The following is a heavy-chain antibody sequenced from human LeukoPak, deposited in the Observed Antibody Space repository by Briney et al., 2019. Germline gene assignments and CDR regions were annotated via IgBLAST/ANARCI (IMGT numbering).Heavy chain of an antibody. J-gene: IGHJ4*02. Sequence: ASVKVSCKASGYTFTSYDINWVRQATGQGLEWMGWMSPNSGNTGYAQKFQGRVTMTRNTSISTAYMELSSLRSEDTAVYYCARGFRDDYVWGSYRYPDYWGQGTLVTVSS. CDR3: ARGFRDDYVWGSYRYPDY. D-gene: IGHD3-16*02. V-gene: IGHV1-8*01. CDR1: GYTFTSYD. CDR2: MSPNSGNT.